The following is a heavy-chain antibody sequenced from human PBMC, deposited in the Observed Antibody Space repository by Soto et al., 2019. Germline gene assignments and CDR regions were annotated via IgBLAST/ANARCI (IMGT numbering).Heavy chain of an antibody. D-gene: IGHD3-9*01. CDR2: IYWDDDK. J-gene: IGHJ5*02. Sequence: QITLKESGPRLVKPTQTLTLTCTFSGFSLSTSGVGVVWIRQPPGKALEWIGIIYWDDDKRYRPSLKSRLTITSDTSQNPVVLKMNNMDPVDTGRYYCAHNLLAGYSWFDPWGQGTQVTVSS. V-gene: IGHV2-5*02. CDR3: AHNLLAGYSWFDP. CDR1: GFSLSTSGVG.